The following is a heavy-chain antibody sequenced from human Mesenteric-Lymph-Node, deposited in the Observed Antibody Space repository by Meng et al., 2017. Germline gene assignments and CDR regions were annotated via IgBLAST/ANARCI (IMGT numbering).Heavy chain of an antibody. D-gene: IGHD4-17*01. J-gene: IGHJ4*02. V-gene: IGHV3-74*01. CDR1: GFTCSIYW. CDR3: VRGDNGDYVD. Sequence: LLVSSLGALFPPGGTLLISCAASGFTCSIYWMHCVRKAPGKGLVWFSRINSDGSSTSYADSVKGRFTISRDNAKNSLYLQMNSLRAEDTAVYYCVRGDNGDYVDWGQGALVTVSS. CDR2: INSDGSST.